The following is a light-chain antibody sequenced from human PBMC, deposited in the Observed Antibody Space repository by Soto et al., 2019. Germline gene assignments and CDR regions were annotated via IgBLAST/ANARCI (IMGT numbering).Light chain of an antibody. V-gene: IGLV2-14*03. Sequence: QSALTQPASVSGSPGQSITISCTGTSSDVGGYDYVSWYQHHPGKAPNLMIYDVSNRPSGVSNRFSGSKSGNTSSLTISGVQSVDEADYYCSSYTSSSLYVFGTGTKVTVL. CDR2: DVS. J-gene: IGLJ1*01. CDR3: SSYTSSSLYV. CDR1: SSDVGGYDY.